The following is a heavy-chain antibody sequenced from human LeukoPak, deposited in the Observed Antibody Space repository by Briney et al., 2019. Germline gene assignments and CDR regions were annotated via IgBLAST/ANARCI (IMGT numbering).Heavy chain of an antibody. CDR3: AKALSDGGSLDS. CDR1: GFTLKNYW. D-gene: IGHD2-15*01. V-gene: IGHV3-23*01. Sequence: GGSLILPCDTSGFTLKNYWMSWLRRAPGEGLEGVSAISGSGDRIFYADSVKGRVTISRDNSKNTLYLQMNSLRAEDTAIYYCAKALSDGGSLDSWGQGTLVTVSS. J-gene: IGHJ4*02. CDR2: ISGSGDRI.